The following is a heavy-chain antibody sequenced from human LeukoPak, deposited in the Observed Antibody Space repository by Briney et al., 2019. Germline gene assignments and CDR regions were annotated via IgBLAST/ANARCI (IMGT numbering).Heavy chain of an antibody. D-gene: IGHD1-26*01. J-gene: IGHJ4*02. CDR2: IDQDGTSK. V-gene: IGHV3-7*01. Sequence: PGGSLRLSCAASGFMLRSYWMSWVRQAPGKGLEWVANIDQDGTSKYYVDSVKGRFTISRDDAKNSLYLRMNSLRAEDTAVYYCARDLFSGSYYEDFWGQGTLVTVSS. CDR1: GFMLRSYW. CDR3: ARDLFSGSYYEDF.